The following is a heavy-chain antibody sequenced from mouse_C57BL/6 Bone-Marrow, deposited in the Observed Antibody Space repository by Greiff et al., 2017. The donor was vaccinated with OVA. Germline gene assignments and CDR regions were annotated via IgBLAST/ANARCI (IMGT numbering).Heavy chain of an antibody. V-gene: IGHV5-6*01. CDR3: ARLACDY. CDR2: ISSGGSYT. Sequence: VQVVESGGDLVKPGGSLKLSCAASGFTFSSYGMSWVRQTPDKRLEWVATISSGGSYTYYPDSVKGRFTISRDNAKNTLYLQMSSLKSEDTAMYYCARLACDYWGQGTTLTVSS. CDR1: GFTFSSYG. J-gene: IGHJ2*01.